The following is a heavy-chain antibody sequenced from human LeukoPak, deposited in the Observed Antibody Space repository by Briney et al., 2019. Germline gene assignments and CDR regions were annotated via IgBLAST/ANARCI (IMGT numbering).Heavy chain of an antibody. CDR1: GFTFHTSA. D-gene: IGHD3-3*01. V-gene: IGHV1-58*02. Sequence: SVKVSCKASGFTFHTSAMQWVRQARGQRLEWIGWIVPGSGNTVYSHKFHDRVIITRDMATSTVYMELDSLGSEDTAVYYCAAQRGASLHDFWSTRLFDPWGQGTLVTVSS. CDR2: IVPGSGNT. J-gene: IGHJ5*02. CDR3: AAQRGASLHDFWSTRLFDP.